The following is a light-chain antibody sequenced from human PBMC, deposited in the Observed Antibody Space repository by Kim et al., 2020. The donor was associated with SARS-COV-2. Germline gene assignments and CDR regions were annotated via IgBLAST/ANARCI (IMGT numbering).Light chain of an antibody. CDR1: QSISSY. CDR2: TAS. V-gene: IGKV1-39*01. Sequence: SASVGDKVTSTCRASQSISSYLNWYQQKPGKAPKRLIYTASNLQSGVPSRFSGSGSGTDFTLTISSLQPEDFATYYCQQGYSTPYTFGQGTKLEI. CDR3: QQGYSTPYT. J-gene: IGKJ2*01.